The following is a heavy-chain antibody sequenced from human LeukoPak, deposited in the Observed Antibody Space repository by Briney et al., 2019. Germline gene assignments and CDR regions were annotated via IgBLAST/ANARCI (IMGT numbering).Heavy chain of an antibody. D-gene: IGHD2-15*01. CDR1: GYTFTGYY. J-gene: IGHJ5*02. Sequence: GASVKVSCKASGYTFTGYYMHWVRQAPGQGLEWMGWINPNSGGTNYAQKFQGRVTMTRDTSISTAYMELSRLRSDDTAVYYCAREYLGLVVVVAATGSFNWFDPWGQGTLVTVSS. V-gene: IGHV1-2*02. CDR2: INPNSGGT. CDR3: AREYLGLVVVVAATGSFNWFDP.